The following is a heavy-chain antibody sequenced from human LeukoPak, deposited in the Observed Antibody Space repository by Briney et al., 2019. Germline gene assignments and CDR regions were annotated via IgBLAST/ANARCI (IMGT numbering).Heavy chain of an antibody. CDR1: GGSISSYY. D-gene: IGHD3-3*01. CDR3: ARCVKATYYDFWSGDVYYYMDV. CDR2: IHYSGST. Sequence: SETLSLTCTVSGGSISSYYWSWIRQPPGKGLEWIGYIHYSGSTNYNPSLKSRVSISVDTSKNQFSLKLSSVTPADTAVYYCARCVKATYYDFWSGDVYYYMDVWGKGTTVTVSS. J-gene: IGHJ6*03. V-gene: IGHV4-59*01.